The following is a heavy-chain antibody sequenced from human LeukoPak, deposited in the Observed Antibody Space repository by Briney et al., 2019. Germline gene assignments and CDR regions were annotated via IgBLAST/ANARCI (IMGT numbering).Heavy chain of an antibody. D-gene: IGHD6-13*01. J-gene: IGHJ4*02. CDR1: GYTFTGYY. Sequence: ASVKVSCKASGYTFTGYYMHWVRQAPGQGLEWMGRINPTSGGTNYAQKFQGRVTMTRDTSISTAYMELSRLRSDDTAVYYCARVRAAGIFDYWGQGTLVTVSS. V-gene: IGHV1-2*06. CDR2: INPTSGGT. CDR3: ARVRAAGIFDY.